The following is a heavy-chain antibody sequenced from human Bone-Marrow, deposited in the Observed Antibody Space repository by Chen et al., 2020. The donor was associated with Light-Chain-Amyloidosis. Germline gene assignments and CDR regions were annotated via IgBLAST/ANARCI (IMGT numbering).Heavy chain of an antibody. D-gene: IGHD2-2*01. CDR2: IKEDGSTR. J-gene: IGHJ4*02. Sequence: EVLLVQSGGGLVQPGGSLRLSCKASGFTFSKYWMTWVRQAPGEGLEWVANIKEDGSTRYYADSVKARFTISRDNAKNSLFLQMDSLRAEDTAVYYCAREDCSSNNCPFDYWGQGILVTVSS. CDR3: AREDCSSNNCPFDY. CDR1: GFTFSKYW. V-gene: IGHV3-7*01.